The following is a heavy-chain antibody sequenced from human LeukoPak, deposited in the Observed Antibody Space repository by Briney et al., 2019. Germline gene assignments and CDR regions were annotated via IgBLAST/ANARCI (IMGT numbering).Heavy chain of an antibody. CDR3: ARHGSYYFWFDP. CDR1: GGSISNSSFY. V-gene: IGHV4-39*01. CDR2: ISYPGST. D-gene: IGHD1-26*01. J-gene: IGHJ5*02. Sequence: SETLSLTCTVSGGSISNSSFYWGWIRQPPGKGLECIASISYPGSTFYNPSLRSRVTISVDTSKNQFSLKLNPVTAADTAVYYCARHGSYYFWFDPWGQGTLVTVSS.